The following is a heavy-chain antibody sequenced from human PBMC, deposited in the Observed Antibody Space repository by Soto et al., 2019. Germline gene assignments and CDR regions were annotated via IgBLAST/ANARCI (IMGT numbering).Heavy chain of an antibody. Sequence: QVQLVQSGAEVKKPGASVKVSCKASGYTFTSYDINWVRQATGQGLEWMGWMNPNSGNTGYAQKFQGRVTMTRNTSISTAYMELSSLRSEDTAVYYCARRRWSSSVVAATRYYMDVCGKGTTVTVSS. CDR2: MNPNSGNT. CDR3: ARRRWSSSVVAATRYYMDV. J-gene: IGHJ6*03. D-gene: IGHD2-15*01. V-gene: IGHV1-8*01. CDR1: GYTFTSYD.